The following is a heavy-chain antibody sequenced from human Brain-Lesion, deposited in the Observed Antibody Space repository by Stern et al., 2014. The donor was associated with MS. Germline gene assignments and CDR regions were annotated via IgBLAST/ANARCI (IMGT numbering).Heavy chain of an antibody. D-gene: IGHD1-26*01. Sequence: VQLVESGPGLVKPSETLSLTCTVSGGSISSSTYYWAWIRQPPGKGLEWIGNIYYSGFTSYNPSLKSRVTISVDMSKNQFSRKLSSVTAADTAIYYCARHDSVPRPSQLYSARDRGPGYFDYWGQGTLVTVSS. V-gene: IGHV4-39*01. J-gene: IGHJ4*02. CDR2: IYYSGFT. CDR3: ARHDSVPRPSQLYSARDRGPGYFDY. CDR1: GGSISSSTYY.